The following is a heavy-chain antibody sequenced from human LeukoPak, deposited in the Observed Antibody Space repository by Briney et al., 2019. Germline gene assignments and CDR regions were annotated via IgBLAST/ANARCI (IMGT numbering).Heavy chain of an antibody. CDR1: GGSISSGGYS. CDR3: ARAFFSSSPGRDI. J-gene: IGHJ3*02. Sequence: SSETLSLTCAVSGGSISSGGYSWSWIRQPPGKGLEWIGYIYYSGSTYYNPSLKSRVTISVDTSKNQFSLKLSSVTAADTAVYYCARAFFSSSPGRDIWGQGTMVTVSS. CDR2: IYYSGST. D-gene: IGHD6-13*01. V-gene: IGHV4-30-4*07.